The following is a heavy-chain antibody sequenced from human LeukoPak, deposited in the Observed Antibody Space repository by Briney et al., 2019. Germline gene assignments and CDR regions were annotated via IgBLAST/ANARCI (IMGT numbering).Heavy chain of an antibody. CDR3: ARAIVGTENFDY. J-gene: IGHJ4*02. D-gene: IGHD5-12*01. CDR1: GFSFSTYA. Sequence: QSGGSLRLSCAASGFSFSTYAMYWVRQAPGKGLEWVAVVSHDTRTKYYTDSLKGRFTISRDNSKNTLYLQMNGLRTDDTAVYYCARAIVGTENFDYWGQGTLVTVSS. V-gene: IGHV3-30*10. CDR2: VSHDTRTK.